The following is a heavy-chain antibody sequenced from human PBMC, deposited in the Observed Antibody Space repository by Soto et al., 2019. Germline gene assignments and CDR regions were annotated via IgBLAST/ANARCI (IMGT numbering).Heavy chain of an antibody. D-gene: IGHD4-17*01. CDR1: GFTFSSYS. CDR2: ISSSSSYI. CDR3: ARPPNYGDYEFDY. V-gene: IGHV3-21*01. J-gene: IGHJ4*02. Sequence: SGGSLRLSCAASGFTFSSYSMNWVRQAPGKGLEWVSSISSSSSYIYYADSVKGRFTISRDNAKNSLYLQMNSLRAEDMAVYYCARPPNYGDYEFDYWGQGTLVTVSS.